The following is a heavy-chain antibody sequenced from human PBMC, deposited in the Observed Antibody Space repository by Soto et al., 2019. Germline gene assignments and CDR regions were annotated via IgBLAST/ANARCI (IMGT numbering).Heavy chain of an antibody. D-gene: IGHD3-10*01. V-gene: IGHV1-3*01. CDR2: VNGGNGDT. CDR3: ARDSGTYGSFLDY. Sequence: GASVKVSCKASGYNFISYAIHWVRQAPGQRLEWMGWVNGGNGDTKYSQRFQGGVTITRDTSASTAYMELSGLTSEDTAMYYCARDSGTYGSFLDYWGQGTLVTGSS. CDR1: GYNFISYA. J-gene: IGHJ4*02.